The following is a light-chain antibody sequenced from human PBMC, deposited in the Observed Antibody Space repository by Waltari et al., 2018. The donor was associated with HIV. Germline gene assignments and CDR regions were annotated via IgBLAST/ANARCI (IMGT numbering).Light chain of an antibody. CDR2: DAS. CDR3: QQCGGSPGT. Sequence: EIVLTQSPATLSLSPGERATLSCRASQSISSYLAWYQQKPGLAPRLLIYDASNRAPGIPDRFSGSGSGTEFTLTISRLEPEDFAVYYCQQCGGSPGTFGQGTKLEI. J-gene: IGKJ2*01. CDR1: QSISSY. V-gene: IGKV3D-20*01.